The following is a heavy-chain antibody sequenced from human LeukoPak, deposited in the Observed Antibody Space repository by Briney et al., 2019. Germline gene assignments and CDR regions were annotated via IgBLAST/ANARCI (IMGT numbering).Heavy chain of an antibody. J-gene: IGHJ4*02. D-gene: IGHD1/OR15-1a*01. Sequence: ASVKVSCKASGYTFTSYGISWVRQAPGQGLEWMGWISAYNGNTNYAQKFQGRVTMTRDTSISTAYMELSRLRSDDTAVYYCAGVNKRGYYFDYWGQGTLVTVSS. V-gene: IGHV1-18*01. CDR1: GYTFTSYG. CDR3: AGVNKRGYYFDY. CDR2: ISAYNGNT.